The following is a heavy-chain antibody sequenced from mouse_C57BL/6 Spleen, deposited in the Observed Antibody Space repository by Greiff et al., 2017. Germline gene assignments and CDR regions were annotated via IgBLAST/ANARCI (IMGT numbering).Heavy chain of an antibody. V-gene: IGHV5-4*01. CDR3: ARDRRTTVFDY. CDR2: ISDGGSYT. CDR1: GFTFSSYA. J-gene: IGHJ2*01. D-gene: IGHD1-1*01. Sequence: EVQGVESGGGLVKPGGSLKLSCAASGFTFSSYAMSWVRQTPEKRLEWVATISDGGSYTYYPDNVKGRFTISRDNAKNNLYLQMSHLKSEDTAMYYCARDRRTTVFDYWGQGTTLTVSS.